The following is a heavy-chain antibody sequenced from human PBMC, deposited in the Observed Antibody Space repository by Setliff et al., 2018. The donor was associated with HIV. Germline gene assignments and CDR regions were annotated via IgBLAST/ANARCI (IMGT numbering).Heavy chain of an antibody. CDR3: AKGAGFYGDYTFDY. CDR1: GASITSHY. J-gene: IGHJ4*02. Sequence: SETLSLTCTVSGASITSHYWSWIRQSPGRELEWIGYIYSTGSTNYNPSLQSRVSIPMDASKNKFSLKVTSVTSADTAVYYCAKGAGFYGDYTFDYWGQGMLVTVSS. CDR2: IYSTGST. V-gene: IGHV4-59*11. D-gene: IGHD4-17*01.